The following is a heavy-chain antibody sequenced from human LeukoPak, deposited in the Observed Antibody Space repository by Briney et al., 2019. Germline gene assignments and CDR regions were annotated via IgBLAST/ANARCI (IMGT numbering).Heavy chain of an antibody. J-gene: IGHJ5*02. Sequence: GSLRLSCAASGFTFSSYWMSWVRQAPGKGLEWVANIKQDGSEKYYVDSVKGRFTISRDNAKNSLYLQMNSLRAEDTTVYYCARDDCSSISCYHNWFDPWGQGTLVTVSS. CDR2: IKQDGSEK. V-gene: IGHV3-7*01. CDR1: GFTFSSYW. D-gene: IGHD2-2*01. CDR3: ARDDCSSISCYHNWFDP.